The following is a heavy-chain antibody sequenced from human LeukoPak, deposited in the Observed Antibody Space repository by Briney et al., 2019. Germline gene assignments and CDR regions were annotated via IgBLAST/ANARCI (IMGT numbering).Heavy chain of an antibody. CDR2: INHSGST. CDR3: ARARGYSYGYPDY. CDR1: GGSFSGYY. Sequence: SETLSLTCAVYGGSFSGYYWSWIRQPPGKGLEWIGEINHSGSTNYNPSLKSRVTISVDTSKNQFSLNLSFVTAADTAVYYCARARGYSYGYPDYWGQGTLVTVSS. V-gene: IGHV4-34*01. J-gene: IGHJ4*02. D-gene: IGHD5-18*01.